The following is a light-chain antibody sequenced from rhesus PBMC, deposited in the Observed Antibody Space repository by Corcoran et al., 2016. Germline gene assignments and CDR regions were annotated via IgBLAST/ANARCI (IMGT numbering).Light chain of an antibody. J-gene: IGKJ4*01. CDR3: LPHNSYPLT. CDR1: QGISSY. V-gene: IGKV1-28*01. Sequence: DIQMTQSPSSLSASVGDTVTITCRASQGISSYLNWFQQKPGKAPELLIYAASILESGVPSRFIGSGSGTEFTLTISNLQPEDFAAYYCLPHNSYPLTFGGGTKVEIK. CDR2: AAS.